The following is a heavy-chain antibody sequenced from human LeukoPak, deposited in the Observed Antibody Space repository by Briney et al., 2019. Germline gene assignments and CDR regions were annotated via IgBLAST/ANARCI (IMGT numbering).Heavy chain of an antibody. V-gene: IGHV3-48*03. J-gene: IGHJ4*02. CDR2: ISSSGSTI. CDR1: GFTFSSYE. Sequence: GGSLRLSCAASGFTFSSYEMNWVRQAPGKGLEWVSYISSSGSTIYYADSVKGRLTISRDNAKNSLYLQMNSLRAEDTAVYYCASSYYDFWSGYSLSYYFDYWGQGTLVIVSS. D-gene: IGHD3-3*01. CDR3: ASSYYDFWSGYSLSYYFDY.